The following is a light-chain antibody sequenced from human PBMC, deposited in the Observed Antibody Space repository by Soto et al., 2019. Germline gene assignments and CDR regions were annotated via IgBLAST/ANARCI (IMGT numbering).Light chain of an antibody. Sequence: QSALTQPPSVSGAPGQRVTISCTGSNSNIGAGYDVHWYQQLPGTAPNLLIYGNSNRPSGVPDRFSGSKSGTSASLTITGLQAEDEADYYCQSYGDSLSGYVFGTGTKVTVL. CDR1: NSNIGAGYD. CDR3: QSYGDSLSGYV. V-gene: IGLV1-40*01. J-gene: IGLJ1*01. CDR2: GNS.